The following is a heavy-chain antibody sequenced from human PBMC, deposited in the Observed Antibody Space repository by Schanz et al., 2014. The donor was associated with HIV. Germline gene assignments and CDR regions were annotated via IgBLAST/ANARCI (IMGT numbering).Heavy chain of an antibody. CDR3: AKRRDSGYAYFDY. V-gene: IGHV3-23*04. CDR1: GFTFSSYA. CDR2: ISGTGGST. J-gene: IGHJ4*02. Sequence: VQLVESGGGLKHPGGSLRLSCAASGFTFSSYAMNWVRQAPGKGLEWVSFISGTGGSTYYTDSVKGRFTISRDNFKNTLYLQMNSLRAEDTAVYYCAKRRDSGYAYFDYWGQGTLVTVSS. D-gene: IGHD1-1*01.